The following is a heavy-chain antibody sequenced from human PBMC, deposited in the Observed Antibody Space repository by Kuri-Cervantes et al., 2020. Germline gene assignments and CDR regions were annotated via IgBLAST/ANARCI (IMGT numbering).Heavy chain of an antibody. Sequence: GGSLRLSFAASGFTFDDYGMSWVRQAPGKGLEWVSGINWNGGSTGYADSVKGRFTISRDNAKNSLYLQMNSLRAEDTAVYYCARDPMRPSGWYSGSPDHWGQGTLVTVSS. J-gene: IGHJ5*02. CDR3: ARDPMRPSGWYSGSPDH. CDR2: INWNGGST. V-gene: IGHV3-20*03. CDR1: GFTFDDYG. D-gene: IGHD6-19*01.